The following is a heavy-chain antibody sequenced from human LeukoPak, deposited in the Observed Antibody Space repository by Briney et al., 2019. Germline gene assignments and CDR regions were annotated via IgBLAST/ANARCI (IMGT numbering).Heavy chain of an antibody. CDR3: ARAYYDSSGYYEFDY. Sequence: GGSLRLSCAASGFTFSSYSMNWVRQAPGKGLEWVSYISSSSSTIHYADSVKGRFTISRDNAKNSLYLQMNSLRAEDTAVYYCARAYYDSSGYYEFDYWGQGTLVTVSS. V-gene: IGHV3-48*01. D-gene: IGHD3-22*01. CDR2: ISSSSSTI. CDR1: GFTFSSYS. J-gene: IGHJ4*02.